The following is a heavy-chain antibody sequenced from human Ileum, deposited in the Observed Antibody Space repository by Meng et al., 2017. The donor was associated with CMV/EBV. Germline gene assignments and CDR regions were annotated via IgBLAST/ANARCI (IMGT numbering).Heavy chain of an antibody. Sequence: GESLKISCAASGFTFSSYWMSWVRQAPGKGLEWVSNIKQDGSEKYHVDSVKGRFTISRDNAKNSLYLQMNSLRAEDTAVYYCARVRVDYDFWSGPRGYFNYWGQGTLVTVSS. CDR3: ARVRVDYDFWSGPRGYFNY. V-gene: IGHV3-7*01. D-gene: IGHD3-3*01. CDR2: IKQDGSEK. J-gene: IGHJ4*02. CDR1: GFTFSSYW.